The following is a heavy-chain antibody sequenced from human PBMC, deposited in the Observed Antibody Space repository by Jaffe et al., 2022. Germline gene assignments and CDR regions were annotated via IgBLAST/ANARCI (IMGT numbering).Heavy chain of an antibody. CDR1: GGSISSSSYY. J-gene: IGHJ4*02. Sequence: QLQLQESGPGLVKPSETLSLTCTVSGGSISSSSYYWGWIRQPPGKGLEWIGSIYYSGSTYYNPSLKSRVTISVDTSKNQFSLKLSSVTAADTAVYYCARCRWLEGCDFDYWGQGTLVTVSS. CDR3: ARCRWLEGCDFDY. V-gene: IGHV4-39*01. D-gene: IGHD5-12*01. CDR2: IYYSGST.